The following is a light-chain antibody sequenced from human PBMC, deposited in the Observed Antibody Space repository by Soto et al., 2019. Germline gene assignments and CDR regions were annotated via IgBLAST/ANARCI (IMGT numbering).Light chain of an antibody. CDR1: SSDVGAYNY. CDR3: SSHTTSSTQV. V-gene: IGLV2-14*03. J-gene: IGLJ1*01. Sequence: QPALAQPASVSGSPGQSITISCSGTSSDVGAYNYVSWYQQHPGKAPKLMIYDVSNRPSGVSNRFSGSKSGNAASLIISGLQAEDEADYYCSSHTTSSTQVFGTGTKVTVL. CDR2: DVS.